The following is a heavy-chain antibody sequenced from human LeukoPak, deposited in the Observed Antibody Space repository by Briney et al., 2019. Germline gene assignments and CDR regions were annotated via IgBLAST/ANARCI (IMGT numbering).Heavy chain of an antibody. D-gene: IGHD1-1*01. CDR3: ARDRRTLDY. CDR1: GGSISSYY. V-gene: IGHV4-59*01. Sequence: SETLSLTCTVSGGSISSYYWSWIRQPPGKGLEWIGYIYYSGSTNYNPSLKSRVTISVDTSKNRFSLKLSSVTAADTAVYYCARDRRTLDYWGQGTLVTVSS. CDR2: IYYSGST. J-gene: IGHJ4*02.